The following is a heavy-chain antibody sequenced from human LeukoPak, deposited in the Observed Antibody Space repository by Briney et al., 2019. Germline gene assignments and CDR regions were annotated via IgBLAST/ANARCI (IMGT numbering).Heavy chain of an antibody. CDR3: ARGDWNYGRTDY. CDR1: GYTFTGYY. Sequence: ASVKVSCKASGYTFTGYYLHWVRQAPGQGLEWMGWINPNSGDTNYAQKFQGRVTMTTDTSTSTAYMVLRSLRSDDTALYFCARGDWNYGRTDYWGQGTLVTVSS. D-gene: IGHD1-7*01. J-gene: IGHJ4*02. CDR2: INPNSGDT. V-gene: IGHV1-2*02.